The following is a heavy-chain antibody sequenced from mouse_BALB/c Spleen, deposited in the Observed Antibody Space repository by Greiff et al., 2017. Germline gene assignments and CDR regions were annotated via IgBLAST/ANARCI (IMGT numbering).Heavy chain of an antibody. CDR2: IDPENGDT. J-gene: IGHJ3*01. Sequence: VQLQQSGAELVRSGASVKLSCTASGFNIKDYYMHWVKQRPEQGLEWIGWIDPENGDTEYAPKFQGKATMTADTSCNTAYLQLSSLTSEDTAVYYCYMITSFAYWGQGTLVTVSA. D-gene: IGHD2-4*01. CDR3: YMITSFAY. V-gene: IGHV14-4*02. CDR1: GFNIKDYY.